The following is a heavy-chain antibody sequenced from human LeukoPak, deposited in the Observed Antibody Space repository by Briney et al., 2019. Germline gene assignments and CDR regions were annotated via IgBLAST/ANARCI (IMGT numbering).Heavy chain of an antibody. D-gene: IGHD6-13*01. J-gene: IGHJ4*02. V-gene: IGHV3-21*04. Sequence: GGSLRLSCAASGFTFSSYSMNWVRQAPGKGLGWVSSISSSSSYIYYADSVKGRFTISRDNAKNSLYLQMNSLRAEDTAVYYCARVMSRSSWGFDYWGQGTLVTVSS. CDR3: ARVMSRSSWGFDY. CDR1: GFTFSSYS. CDR2: ISSSSSYI.